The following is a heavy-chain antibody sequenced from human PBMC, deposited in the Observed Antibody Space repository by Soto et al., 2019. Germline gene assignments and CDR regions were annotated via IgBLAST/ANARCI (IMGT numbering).Heavy chain of an antibody. V-gene: IGHV4-30-2*01. CDR2: IFPSWTT. CDR1: GGSLSGATYS. J-gene: IGHJ4*02. Sequence: SETLSLTCGISGGSLSGATYSLNWILHPPGKGLEWVGYIFPSWTTYYNTSLKSRVTISIDVSKNQFSLSLRSLTAADTAVYSCARSREFDYWSQGTLVTVSS. CDR3: ARSREFDY.